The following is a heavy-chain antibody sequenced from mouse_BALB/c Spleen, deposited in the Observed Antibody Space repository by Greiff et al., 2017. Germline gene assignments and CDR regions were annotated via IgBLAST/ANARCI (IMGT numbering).Heavy chain of an antibody. Sequence: EVKLVESGGGLVKPGGSLKLSCAASGFTFSSYAMSWVRQTPEKRLEWVASISSGGSTYYPDSVKGRFTISRDNARNILYLQMSSLRSEDTAMYYCARGGYYDYDRYYFDYWGQGTTLTVSS. V-gene: IGHV5-6-5*01. CDR2: ISSGGST. CDR1: GFTFSSYA. D-gene: IGHD2-4*01. J-gene: IGHJ2*01. CDR3: ARGGYYDYDRYYFDY.